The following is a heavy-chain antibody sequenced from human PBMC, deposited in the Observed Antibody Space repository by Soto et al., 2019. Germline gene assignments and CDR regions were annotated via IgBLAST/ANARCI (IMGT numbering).Heavy chain of an antibody. CDR2: ISSDGSST. CDR3: AKFGGVQWLIFFDY. Sequence: PGGSLRLSCISSGFPFSNYWMHWVRQAPGKGLVWVSRISSDGSSTTYADSVKGRFTISRDNSKNTLYLQMNSLRAEDTAVYYCAKFGGVQWLIFFDYWGQGTLVTVSS. J-gene: IGHJ4*02. CDR1: GFPFSNYW. V-gene: IGHV3-74*01. D-gene: IGHD6-19*01.